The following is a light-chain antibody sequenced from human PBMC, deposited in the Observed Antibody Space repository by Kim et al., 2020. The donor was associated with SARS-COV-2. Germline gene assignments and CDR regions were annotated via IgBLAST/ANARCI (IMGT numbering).Light chain of an antibody. Sequence: TTAGAGSSATRGAGGEVQWYRRLPGPAASLLIYGDRSGPAGVPGRFAGSKSGASASLAITGLQAEDGADYYCQAYDSSVGGYAVFGGGTRLTVL. V-gene: IGLV1-40*03. CDR1: SATRGAGGE. CDR3: QAYDSSVGGYAV. J-gene: IGLJ2*01. CDR2: GDR.